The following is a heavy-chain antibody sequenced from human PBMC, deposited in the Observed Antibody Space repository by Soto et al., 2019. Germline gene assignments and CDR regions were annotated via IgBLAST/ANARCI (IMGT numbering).Heavy chain of an antibody. CDR3: ARGAAMAYGMDV. CDR2: IWYDGSNK. D-gene: IGHD5-18*01. J-gene: IGHJ6*02. V-gene: IGHV3-33*08. Sequence: GGSLRLSCAASGFTFSSYGMHWVRQAPGKGLEWVAVIWYDGSNKYYADSVKGRFTISRDNSKNTLYLQMNSLRAEDTAVYYCARGAAMAYGMDVWGQGTTVTVSS. CDR1: GFTFSSYG.